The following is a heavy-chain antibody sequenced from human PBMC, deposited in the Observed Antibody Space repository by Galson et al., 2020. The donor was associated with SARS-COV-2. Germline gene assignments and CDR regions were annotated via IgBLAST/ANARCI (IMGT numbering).Heavy chain of an antibody. CDR2: INTNTGNP. Sequence: ASVKVSCKASGYTFTNYAMNWVRQAPGQGLEWMGWINTNTGNPTYAQGFTGRFVFSLDTSVSTAYLQISSLKAEDTAVYYCARDIGNSGNYWGPDSWGQGTLVTVSS. V-gene: IGHV7-4-1*02. CDR3: ARDIGNSGNYWGPDS. D-gene: IGHD1-26*01. J-gene: IGHJ4*02. CDR1: GYTFTNYA.